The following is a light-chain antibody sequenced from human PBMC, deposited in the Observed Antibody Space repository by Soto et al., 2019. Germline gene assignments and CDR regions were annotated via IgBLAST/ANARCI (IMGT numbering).Light chain of an antibody. Sequence: QSVLTQPPSVSGAPGQRVTISCTGSSSNIGAGYDVHGYQQLPGTAPKLLIYVNRNRPSGVPDRFSGSKSGTSASLAITGLQAEDEADYYCQSYDSSLSGVLFGGGTKLTVL. V-gene: IGLV1-40*01. J-gene: IGLJ2*01. CDR1: SSNIGAGYD. CDR2: VNR. CDR3: QSYDSSLSGVL.